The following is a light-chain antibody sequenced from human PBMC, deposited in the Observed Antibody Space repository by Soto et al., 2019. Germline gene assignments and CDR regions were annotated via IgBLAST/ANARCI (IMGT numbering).Light chain of an antibody. CDR2: EGS. J-gene: IGLJ2*01. CDR1: SSDVGSYDL. Sequence: QSALTQPASVSGSPGQSITISCTGTSSDVGSYDLVSWYQQHPGKAPKLMLYEGSQRPSGVSNRFSGSKSGNTASLTIVGLQADDEADYYCFSYAGTTNVAFGTGTKLTVL. CDR3: FSYAGTTNVA. V-gene: IGLV2-23*01.